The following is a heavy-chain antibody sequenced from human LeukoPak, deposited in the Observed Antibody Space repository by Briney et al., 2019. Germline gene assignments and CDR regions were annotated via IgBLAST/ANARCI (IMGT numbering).Heavy chain of an antibody. CDR3: ARGEGYSYGSYFDY. CDR1: GGSISSYY. D-gene: IGHD5-18*01. Sequence: QVQLQESGPGLLKPSETLSLTCTVSGGSISSYYWSWIRRPPGKGLEWIGYIYYSGSTNYNPSLKSRVTISVDTSKNQFSLKLSSVTAADTGVYYCARGEGYSYGSYFDYWGQGTLVTVSS. CDR2: IYYSGST. J-gene: IGHJ4*02. V-gene: IGHV4-59*01.